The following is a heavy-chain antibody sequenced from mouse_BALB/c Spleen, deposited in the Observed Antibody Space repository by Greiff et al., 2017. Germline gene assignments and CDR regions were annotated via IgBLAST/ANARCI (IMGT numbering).Heavy chain of an antibody. Sequence: VQLKESGPELVKPGASVKISCKASGYSFTGYFMNWVKQSHGKSLEWIGRINPYNGDTFYNQKFKGKATLTVDKSSSTAHMELLSLTSEDSAVYYCGRGYGYVDYAMDYWGQGTSVTVSS. V-gene: IGHV1-37*01. D-gene: IGHD1-2*01. CDR1: GYSFTGYF. CDR3: GRGYGYVDYAMDY. J-gene: IGHJ4*01. CDR2: INPYNGDT.